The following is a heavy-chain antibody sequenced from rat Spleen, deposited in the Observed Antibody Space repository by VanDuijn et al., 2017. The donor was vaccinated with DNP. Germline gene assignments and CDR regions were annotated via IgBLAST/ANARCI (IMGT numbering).Heavy chain of an antibody. CDR1: GFTLSNYG. Sequence: EVQLVESGGGLVQPGRSLKLSCAASGFTLSNYGMAWVRQAPTKGLEWVASISTGGGNTYYRDTVKGRFTISRDNAKNTQYLQSDRLRSEDTATYYGARPHYPGITSHFGYWGQGVMVTVSS. V-gene: IGHV5S13*01. CDR3: ARPHYPGITSHFGY. CDR2: ISTGGGNT. D-gene: IGHD1-4*01. J-gene: IGHJ2*01.